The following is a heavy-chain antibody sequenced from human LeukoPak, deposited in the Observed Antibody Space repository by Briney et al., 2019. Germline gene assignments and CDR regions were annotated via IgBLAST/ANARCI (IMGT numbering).Heavy chain of an antibody. Sequence: GGSLRLSCASSGFTFTSYAVSWVRQAPGKGLEWVSTISYSGGTTYHADSVKGRFTISRDNARNTLYLQMNSLRTEDTAVYYCARGAVAGANFDYWGQGALVTVSS. CDR3: ARGAVAGANFDY. D-gene: IGHD1-26*01. CDR2: ISYSGGTT. V-gene: IGHV3-23*01. J-gene: IGHJ4*02. CDR1: GFTFTSYA.